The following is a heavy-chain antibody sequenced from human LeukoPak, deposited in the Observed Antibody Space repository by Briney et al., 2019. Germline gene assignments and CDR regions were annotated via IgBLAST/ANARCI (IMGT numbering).Heavy chain of an antibody. J-gene: IGHJ6*03. D-gene: IGHD3-16*02. CDR1: GGTFSSYA. V-gene: IGHV1-69*05. CDR3: ARGRGNYDYVWGSYRPSYYCYYYMDV. CDR2: SIPIFGTA. Sequence: GASVKVSCKASGGTFSSYAISWVRQPPGQGLEWMGRSIPIFGTANYAQKFQGRVTITTDDSTSTAYMEVSRSRSEDTAVYYCARGRGNYDYVWGSYRPSYYCYYYMDVWGKGTTVTVSS.